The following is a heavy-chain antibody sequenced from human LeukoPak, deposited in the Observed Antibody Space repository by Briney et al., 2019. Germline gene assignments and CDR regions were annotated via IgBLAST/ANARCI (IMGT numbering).Heavy chain of an antibody. CDR3: VRVHVNSGYYFGDAFDI. CDR1: GYSISSGSY. J-gene: IGHJ3*02. D-gene: IGHD3-22*01. Sequence: PSETLSLTCTVSGYSISSGSYWGWIRQPPGKGLEWIGNIYHSGSTYYNPSLKSRVTISVDTSKNQFSLKLSSVTAADTAVHHCVRVHVNSGYYFGDAFDIWGQGTMVTVSS. V-gene: IGHV4-38-2*02. CDR2: IYHSGST.